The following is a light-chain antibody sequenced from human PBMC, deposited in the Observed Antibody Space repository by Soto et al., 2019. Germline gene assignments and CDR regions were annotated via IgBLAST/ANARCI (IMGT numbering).Light chain of an antibody. CDR1: SGSVSTSYY. J-gene: IGLJ3*02. V-gene: IGLV8-61*01. CDR2: STN. Sequence: QTVVTQEPSFSVSPGGTVTLTCGLSSGSVSTSYYPSWYQQTPGQAPRTLIYSTNTRSSGVPDRFSGSTLGNKAALTITGAQADDESDYCCVLYMGSGIWVFGGGTKLTFL. CDR3: VLYMGSGIWV.